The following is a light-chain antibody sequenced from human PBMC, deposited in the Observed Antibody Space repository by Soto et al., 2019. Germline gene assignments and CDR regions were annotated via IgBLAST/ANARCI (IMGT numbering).Light chain of an antibody. CDR1: SSDVGNYNY. CDR3: SSYTTSTTLI. Sequence: QSALTQPASVSGSPGQSITISCTGTSSDVGNYNYVSWYQQHPGKAPKLMIYEVSNRPSGVSNRFSGSKSGNTASLTISGLQAEYEADYYCSSYTTSTTLIFGGGTKLTVL. J-gene: IGLJ2*01. CDR2: EVS. V-gene: IGLV2-14*01.